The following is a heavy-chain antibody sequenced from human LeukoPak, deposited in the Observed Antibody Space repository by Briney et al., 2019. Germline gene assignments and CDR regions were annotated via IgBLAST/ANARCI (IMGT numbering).Heavy chain of an antibody. D-gene: IGHD3-10*01. CDR3: ARDLRVRGVIIKRDDAFDI. CDR2: ISAYNGNT. V-gene: IGHV1-18*01. Sequence: ASVKVSCKASGYTSTSYGISWVRQAPGQGLEWMGWISAYNGNTNYAQKLQGRVTMTTDTSTSTAYMELRSLRSDDTAVYYCARDLRVRGVIIKRDDAFDIWGQGTMVTVSS. J-gene: IGHJ3*02. CDR1: GYTSTSYG.